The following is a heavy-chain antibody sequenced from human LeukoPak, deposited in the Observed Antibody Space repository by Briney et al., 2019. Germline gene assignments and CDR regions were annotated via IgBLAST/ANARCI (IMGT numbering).Heavy chain of an antibody. Sequence: ASVKVSCKASGYTFTGYYMHWVRQAPGQGLEWMGWINPNSGGTNYAQKFQGRVTMTRDTSISTAYMELSRLRSDDTAVYYCARGRRGDFGVVIMFVYWGQGTLVTVSS. CDR3: ARGRRGDFGVVIMFVY. V-gene: IGHV1-2*02. J-gene: IGHJ4*02. D-gene: IGHD3-3*01. CDR1: GYTFTGYY. CDR2: INPNSGGT.